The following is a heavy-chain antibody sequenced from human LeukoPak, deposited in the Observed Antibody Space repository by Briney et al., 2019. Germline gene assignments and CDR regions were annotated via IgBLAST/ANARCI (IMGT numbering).Heavy chain of an antibody. CDR2: ISSSSSYI. CDR1: GFTFSSYS. Sequence: GGSLRLSCAASGFTFSSYSMNWVRQAPGKGPEWVSSISSSSSYIYYADSVKGRFTISRDNAKNSLYLQMNSLRAEDTAVYYCARDSTDDYGDYVAFDIWGQGTMVTVSS. D-gene: IGHD4-17*01. V-gene: IGHV3-21*01. CDR3: ARDSTDDYGDYVAFDI. J-gene: IGHJ3*02.